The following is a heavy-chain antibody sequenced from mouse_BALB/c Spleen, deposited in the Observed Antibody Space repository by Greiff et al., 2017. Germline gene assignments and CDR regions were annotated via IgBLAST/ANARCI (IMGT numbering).Heavy chain of an antibody. CDR1: GFTFSSYG. CDR3: ARHEDYGSSYFAY. Sequence: EVHLVESGGDLVKPGGSLKLSCAASGFTFSSYGMSWVRQTPDKRLEWVATISSGGSYTYYPDSVKGRFTISRDNAKNTLYLQMSSLKSEDTAMYYCARHEDYGSSYFAYWGQGTLVTVSA. D-gene: IGHD1-1*01. V-gene: IGHV5-6*01. J-gene: IGHJ3*01. CDR2: ISSGGSYT.